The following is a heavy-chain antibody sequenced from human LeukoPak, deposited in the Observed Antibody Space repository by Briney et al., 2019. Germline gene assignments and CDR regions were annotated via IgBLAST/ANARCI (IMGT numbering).Heavy chain of an antibody. J-gene: IGHJ4*02. V-gene: IGHV4-39*01. CDR3: ARQSSSSRPNFDY. Sequence: KPSETLSLTCTVSGGSISNSTYHWTWIRQPPGKGLEWSGSVYYTGGTFSNPSLKSRVTISLDTSKNQFSLKLTSVTAADTALYYCARQSSSSRPNFDYWGQGILVTVSS. CDR1: GGSISNSTYH. CDR2: VYYTGGT. D-gene: IGHD6-6*01.